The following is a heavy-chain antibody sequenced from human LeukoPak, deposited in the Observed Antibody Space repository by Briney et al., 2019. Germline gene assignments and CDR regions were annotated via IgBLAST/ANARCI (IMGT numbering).Heavy chain of an antibody. Sequence: GGSLRLSCAASGFTFSSYAMHWVRQAPGKGLEWVAVISYDGSNKYYADSVKGRFTISRDNSKNTLYLQMNSLRAEDTAVYYCAKDPYYDSSRAFDIWGQGTMVTVSS. J-gene: IGHJ3*02. D-gene: IGHD3-22*01. V-gene: IGHV3-30-3*01. CDR1: GFTFSSYA. CDR3: AKDPYYDSSRAFDI. CDR2: ISYDGSNK.